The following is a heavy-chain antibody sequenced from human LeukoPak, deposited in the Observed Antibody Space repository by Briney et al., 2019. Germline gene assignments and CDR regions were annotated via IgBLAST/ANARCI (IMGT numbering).Heavy chain of an antibody. D-gene: IGHD4-17*01. CDR3: ARDRPSDYGDYFDN. V-gene: IGHV3-7*01. CDR2: MKQDGSER. J-gene: IGHJ4*02. Sequence: GGSLRLSCAASGFTFSTYWMTWVRQAPGQGLEWLANMKQDGSERNYVDSVKGRFTISRDNDRNSLYLQMNSLRVEDTAVYYCARDRPSDYGDYFDNWGQGTLVTVSS. CDR1: GFTFSTYW.